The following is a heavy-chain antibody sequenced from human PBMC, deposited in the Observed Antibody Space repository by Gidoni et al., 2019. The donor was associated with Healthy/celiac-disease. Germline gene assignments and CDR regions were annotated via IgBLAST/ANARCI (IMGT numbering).Heavy chain of an antibody. V-gene: IGHV3-23*01. CDR2: ISGSGGST. Sequence: EVQLLESGGGLVQPGGSLRPSGAASGFTFSSYAMSWVRQAPGKGLEWVSAISGSGGSTYYADSVKGRFTISRDNSKNTLYLQMNSLRAEDTAVYYCAQSPGYADFDYWGQGTLVTVSS. D-gene: IGHD2-2*01. J-gene: IGHJ4*02. CDR3: AQSPGYADFDY. CDR1: GFTFSSYA.